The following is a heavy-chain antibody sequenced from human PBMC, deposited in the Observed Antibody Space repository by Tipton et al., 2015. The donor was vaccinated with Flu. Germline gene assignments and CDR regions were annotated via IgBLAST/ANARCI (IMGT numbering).Heavy chain of an antibody. Sequence: TLSLTCTVSGGPISSYYWSWIRQPAGKGLEWIGRIYTSGSTNYNPSLKSRVTMSVDTSKNQFSLKLSSVTAADTAVYYCARAAQPTIWNYFDYWGQGTLVTVSS. CDR2: IYTSGST. J-gene: IGHJ4*02. CDR1: GGPISSYY. CDR3: ARAAQPTIWNYFDY. D-gene: IGHD4/OR15-4a*01. V-gene: IGHV4-4*07.